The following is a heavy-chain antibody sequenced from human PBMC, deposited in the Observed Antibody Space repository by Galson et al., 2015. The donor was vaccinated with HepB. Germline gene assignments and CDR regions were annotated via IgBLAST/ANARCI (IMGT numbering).Heavy chain of an antibody. J-gene: IGHJ3*02. CDR1: GFTFSTYD. CDR3: AGVRWVDRAFDI. Sequence: SLRLSCAASGFTFSTYDLHWVRQVTGTGLEWVSAISTDGDPFYADSVRGRFTISRENAKNSWYLQMNSLRVKDTAVYYCAGVRWVDRAFDIWGQGTMVTVSS. CDR2: ISTDGDP. V-gene: IGHV3-13*05. D-gene: IGHD4-23*01.